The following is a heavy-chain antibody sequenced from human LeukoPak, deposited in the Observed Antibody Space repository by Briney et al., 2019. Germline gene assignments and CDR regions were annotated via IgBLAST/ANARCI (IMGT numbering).Heavy chain of an antibody. CDR2: IYYSGRT. CDR3: ARRRYYDGSGYLE. D-gene: IGHD3-22*01. Sequence: ETPSLTCSVSGDSVSRSDSYWDWIRQPPGKGLQWIGTIYYSGRTYYSPSLKSRVTMSVDTSNNQFSLNLRSVTAADTAVYYCARRRYYDGSGYLEWGQGTLLSVSS. J-gene: IGHJ1*01. V-gene: IGHV4-39*01. CDR1: GDSVSRSDSY.